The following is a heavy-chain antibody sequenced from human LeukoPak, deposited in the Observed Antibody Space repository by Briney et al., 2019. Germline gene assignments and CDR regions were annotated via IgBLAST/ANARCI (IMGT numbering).Heavy chain of an antibody. CDR3: ARLPRGLIRSY. CDR2: IYDSGST. D-gene: IGHD3-16*01. J-gene: IGHJ4*02. V-gene: IGHV4-59*08. Sequence: SETLSLTCTVSGGSISIYYWSWIRQPPGKGLEWIGYIYDSGSTNYNPSLKSRVTISVDTSNNQFSLTMASVTAADTAVYYCARLPRGLIRSYWGQGTLVTVSS. CDR1: GGSISIYY.